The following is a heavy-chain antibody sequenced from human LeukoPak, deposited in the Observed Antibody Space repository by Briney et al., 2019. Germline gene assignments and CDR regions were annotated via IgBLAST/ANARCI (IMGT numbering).Heavy chain of an antibody. D-gene: IGHD2-21*01. Sequence: SVKVSCKASGGTFSSYAISWVRQAPGQGLEWMGGIIPIFGTANYAQRFQGRVTITADKSTSTAYMELSSLRSEDTAVYYCARDQHLSFSYSNWGQGTLVTVSS. J-gene: IGHJ4*02. CDR3: ARDQHLSFSYSN. V-gene: IGHV1-69*06. CDR1: GGTFSSYA. CDR2: IIPIFGTA.